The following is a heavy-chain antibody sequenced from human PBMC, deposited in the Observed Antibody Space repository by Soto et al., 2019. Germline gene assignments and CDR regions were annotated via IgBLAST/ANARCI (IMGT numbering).Heavy chain of an antibody. CDR2: IGGSGGGA. CDR1: GFTFSSYV. CDR3: AKYGGTTGRGPEY. J-gene: IGHJ4*01. Sequence: EVQLLESEGGLVQPGGSLRLSCTASGFTFSSYVMSWVRQAPGKGLEWVSAIGGSGGGAYYADSVKGRFTISRDNSKNTLFLQMNGLRAEDTALYCCAKYGGTTGRGPEYWGQGTLVTVSS. V-gene: IGHV3-23*01. D-gene: IGHD1-1*01.